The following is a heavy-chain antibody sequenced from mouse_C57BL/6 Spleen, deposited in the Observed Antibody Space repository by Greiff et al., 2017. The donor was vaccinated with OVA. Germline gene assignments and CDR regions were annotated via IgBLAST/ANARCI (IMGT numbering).Heavy chain of an antibody. CDR3: ARSGGGSGYVRGNDAMDY. CDR1: GFSLSPSGMG. J-gene: IGHJ4*01. D-gene: IGHD3-2*02. CDR2: LYWDDDQ. V-gene: IGHV8-12*01. Sequence: QVTLKVSGPGILQSSQTLSLTCSFSGFSLSPSGMGVSWIRQPSGKGLEWLAHLYWDDDQRSNPSLPSRLTISKDTSRNQVFLKITSGDTADTATYYCARSGGGSGYVRGNDAMDYWGQGTSVTVSS.